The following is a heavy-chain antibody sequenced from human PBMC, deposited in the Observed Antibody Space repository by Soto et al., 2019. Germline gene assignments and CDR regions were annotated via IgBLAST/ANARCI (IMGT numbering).Heavy chain of an antibody. CDR1: GFTFNYW. J-gene: IGHJ3*02. D-gene: IGHD2-15*01. Sequence: GGSLRLSCAASGFTFNYWMTWVRQAPGKRLECVANIKPDGSETFYVDSVKGRFTISRDNAKNSLYLQMNRLIAEDTAVYYCAREGRLLGAFDIWGRGTMVTVSS. V-gene: IGHV3-7*01. CDR2: IKPDGSET. CDR3: AREGRLLGAFDI.